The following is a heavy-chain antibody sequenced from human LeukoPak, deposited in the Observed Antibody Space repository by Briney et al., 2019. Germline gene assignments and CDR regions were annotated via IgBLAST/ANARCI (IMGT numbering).Heavy chain of an antibody. CDR1: GGSISSSSYY. V-gene: IGHV4-39*07. J-gene: IGHJ4*02. Sequence: SETLSLTCSASGGSISSSSYYWGWIRQPPGKGLEWIGSIYYSGSTYYNPSLKSRATMSLDTSKNQFSLKVTSVAAADTAVYYCARGIRINDYGDYHFDYWGQGTLVSVSS. CDR3: ARGIRINDYGDYHFDY. CDR2: IYYSGST. D-gene: IGHD4-17*01.